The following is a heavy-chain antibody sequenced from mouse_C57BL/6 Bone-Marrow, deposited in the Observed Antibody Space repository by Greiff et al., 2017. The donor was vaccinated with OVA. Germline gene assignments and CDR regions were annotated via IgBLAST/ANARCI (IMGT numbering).Heavy chain of an antibody. CDR2: IRNKANGYTT. J-gene: IGHJ2*01. D-gene: IGHD1-1*01. Sequence: EVKLMESGGGLVQPGGSLSLSCAASGFTFTDYYMSWVRQPPGKALEWLGFIRNKANGYTTEYSASVKGRFTISRDNSQSILYLQMNALRAEDSATYYCARLYYGSSYDYWGQGTTLTVSS. CDR1: GFTFTDYY. V-gene: IGHV7-3*01. CDR3: ARLYYGSSYDY.